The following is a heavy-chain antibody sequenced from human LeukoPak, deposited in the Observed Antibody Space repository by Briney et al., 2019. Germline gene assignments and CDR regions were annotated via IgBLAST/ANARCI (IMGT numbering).Heavy chain of an antibody. CDR2: ISGSGGST. CDR3: AKEGGIAVAGTSRLTRSEYFDY. V-gene: IGHV3-23*01. D-gene: IGHD6-19*01. J-gene: IGHJ4*02. Sequence: PGGSLRLSCAASGFTFSSYAMSWVRQAPGKGLEWVSAISGSGGSTYYADSVKGRFTISRDNSKNTLYLQMNSLRAEDTAVYYCAKEGGIAVAGTSRLTRSEYFDYWGQGTLVTVSS. CDR1: GFTFSSYA.